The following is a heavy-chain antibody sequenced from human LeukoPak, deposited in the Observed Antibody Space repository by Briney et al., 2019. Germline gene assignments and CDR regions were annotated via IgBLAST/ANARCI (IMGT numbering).Heavy chain of an antibody. CDR1: GFTFSTYS. CDR2: ISSTSDYI. D-gene: IGHD4-17*01. Sequence: GGSLRLSCAASGFTFSTYSMNWVRQAPGKGLEWVSFISSTSDYIYYADSVKGRFTISRDNAKNSLYLQMNTLRAEDTAVYYCPRDYYGDYVFDYWGQGTLVTVSS. V-gene: IGHV3-21*01. CDR3: PRDYYGDYVFDY. J-gene: IGHJ4*02.